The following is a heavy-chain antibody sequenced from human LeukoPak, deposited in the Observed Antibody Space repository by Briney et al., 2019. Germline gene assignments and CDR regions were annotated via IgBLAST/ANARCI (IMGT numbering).Heavy chain of an antibody. CDR1: VFPFSSYR. CDR3: AREISGAAGYFDY. Sequence: GGSLRLSCSASVFPFSSYRMNWVRRAPGKGLEWVSSIISSSSYIYYADSVKGRFTISRENAKNSLYLQMSSLRAEDTAVYYCAREISGAAGYFDYWGQGTLVTVSS. J-gene: IGHJ4*02. V-gene: IGHV3-21*01. CDR2: IISSSSYI. D-gene: IGHD3-3*01.